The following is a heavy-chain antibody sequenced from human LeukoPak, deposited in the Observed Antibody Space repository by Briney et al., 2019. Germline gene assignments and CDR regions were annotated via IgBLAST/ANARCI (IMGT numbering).Heavy chain of an antibody. CDR1: GFTFSSYS. CDR3: AREREGHFDY. V-gene: IGHV3-21*01. Sequence: GGSLRLSCAASGFTFSSYSMNWVRQAPGKGLEWVSSISSSSSYIYYADSVKGRFTISRDDAKNSLYLQMNSLRAEDTAVYYCAREREGHFDYWGQGTLVTVSS. D-gene: IGHD1-26*01. CDR2: ISSSSSYI. J-gene: IGHJ4*02.